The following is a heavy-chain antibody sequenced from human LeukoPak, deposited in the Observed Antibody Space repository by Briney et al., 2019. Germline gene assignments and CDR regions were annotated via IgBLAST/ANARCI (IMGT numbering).Heavy chain of an antibody. J-gene: IGHJ3*02. CDR1: GFTFSSYW. CDR3: AKDSSGYSFHPSAFDI. Sequence: GGSLRLSCAASGFTFSSYWMHWVRQAPGKGLVWVSRINSDGSSTSYADSVKGRFTISRDNSKNTLYLQMNSLRAEDTAVYYCAKDSSGYSFHPSAFDIWGQGTMVTVSS. CDR2: INSDGSST. V-gene: IGHV3-74*01. D-gene: IGHD5-18*01.